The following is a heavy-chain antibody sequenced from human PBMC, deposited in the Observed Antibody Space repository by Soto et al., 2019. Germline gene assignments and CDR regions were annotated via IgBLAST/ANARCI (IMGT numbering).Heavy chain of an antibody. V-gene: IGHV1-69*02. J-gene: IGHJ5*02. Sequence: QVQLVQSGAEVKKPGSSVKVSCKASGGTFSSYTISWVRQAPGQGLEWMGRIIPILGIANYAQKFQGRVTITEAXXTXTXXMEVSGVRCEHTAVYYCARGGYCSGGSCYRNGFDPWGQGTLVTVSS. CDR2: IIPILGIA. D-gene: IGHD2-15*01. CDR3: ARGGYCSGGSCYRNGFDP. CDR1: GGTFSSYT.